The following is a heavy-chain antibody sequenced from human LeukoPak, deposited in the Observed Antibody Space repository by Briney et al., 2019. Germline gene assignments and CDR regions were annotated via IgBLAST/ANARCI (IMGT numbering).Heavy chain of an antibody. V-gene: IGHV3-23*01. CDR1: GFTFSSDA. J-gene: IGHJ4*02. CDR3: AREDSSSSSFDY. CDR2: ISGSGGST. D-gene: IGHD6-6*01. Sequence: GGSLRLSCAASGFTFSSDAMSWVRQAPGKGLEWVSAISGSGGSTYYADSVKGRFTISRDNSKNTLYLQMNSLRAEDTALYYCAREDSSSSSFDYWGQGTLVTVSS.